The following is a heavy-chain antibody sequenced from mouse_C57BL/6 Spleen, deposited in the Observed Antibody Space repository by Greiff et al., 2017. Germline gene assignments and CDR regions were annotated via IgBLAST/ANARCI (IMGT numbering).Heavy chain of an antibody. Sequence: EVKLMESGPELVKPGASVKISCKASGYTFTDYYMNWVKQSHGKSLEWIGDINPNNGGTSYNQKFKGKATLTVDKSSSTAYMELRSLTSEDSAVYYCARGAYYYGSSFPFDYWGQGTTLTVSS. D-gene: IGHD1-1*01. V-gene: IGHV1-26*01. CDR3: ARGAYYYGSSFPFDY. J-gene: IGHJ2*01. CDR1: GYTFTDYY. CDR2: INPNNGGT.